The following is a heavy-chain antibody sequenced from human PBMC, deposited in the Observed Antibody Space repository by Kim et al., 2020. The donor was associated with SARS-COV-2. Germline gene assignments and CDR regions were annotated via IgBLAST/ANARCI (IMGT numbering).Heavy chain of an antibody. V-gene: IGHV4-31*03. D-gene: IGHD2-21*01. J-gene: IGHJ6*01. Sequence: SETLSLTCTVSGASINSGDNYWAWIRQHPGKGLEWIGHIFHSGGAYYNPALKSRVTISVDTSNTRFSLSLTSVTAADSAIYYCTRAQLWCGGGGCYY. CDR2: IFHSGGA. CDR1: GASINSGDNY. CDR3: TRAQLWCGGGGCYY.